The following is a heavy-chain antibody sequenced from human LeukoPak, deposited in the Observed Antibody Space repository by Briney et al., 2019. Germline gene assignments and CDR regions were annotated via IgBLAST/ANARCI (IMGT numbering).Heavy chain of an antibody. V-gene: IGHV1-2*02. CDR3: ATFCSGWYYYYYMDV. D-gene: IGHD6-19*01. Sequence: ASVKVSCKASGYTFTAYYLHWVRQAPGQGLEWMRWINPNSGDPNYAQKFQGRVTMTRDTSISTAYMELNRLRSDDTAVYYCATFCSGWYYYYYMDVWGQGTTVTVSS. J-gene: IGHJ6*02. CDR2: INPNSGDP. CDR1: GYTFTAYY.